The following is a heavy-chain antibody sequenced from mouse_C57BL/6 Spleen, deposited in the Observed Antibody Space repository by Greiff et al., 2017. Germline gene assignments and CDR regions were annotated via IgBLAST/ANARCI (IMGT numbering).Heavy chain of an antibody. CDR3: ATPLRFYYAMDY. J-gene: IGHJ4*01. CDR2: IDPSDSET. D-gene: IGHD1-1*01. Sequence: VKLQQPGAELVRPGSSVKLSCKASGYTFTSYWMHWVKQRPIQGLEWIGNIDPSDSETHYNQKFKDKATLTVDKSSSTAYMQLSSLTSEDSAVYYCATPLRFYYAMDYWGQGTSVTVSS. V-gene: IGHV1-52*01. CDR1: GYTFTSYW.